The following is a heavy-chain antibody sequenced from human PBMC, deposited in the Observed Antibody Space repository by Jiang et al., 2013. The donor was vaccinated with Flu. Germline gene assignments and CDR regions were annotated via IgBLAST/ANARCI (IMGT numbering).Heavy chain of an antibody. CDR1: GFTFSSYG. V-gene: IGHV3-33*01. D-gene: IGHD2-15*01. CDR3: ARGDVRYCSGGHCYADAFDI. Sequence: VQLLESGGGVGQPGRSLRLSCAASGFTFSSYGMHWVRQAPGKGLEWVAVVWYDGSDNYYADSVKGRFTISRDNSKNTLDLQMNSLKVDDTAVYYCARGDVRYCSGGHCYADAFDIWGQGT. J-gene: IGHJ3*02. CDR2: VWYDGSDN.